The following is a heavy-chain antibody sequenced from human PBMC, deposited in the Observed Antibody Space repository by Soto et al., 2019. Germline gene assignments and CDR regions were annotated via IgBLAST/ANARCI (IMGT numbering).Heavy chain of an antibody. CDR2: INPNSGGT. CDR1: GYTFTGYY. V-gene: IGHV1-2*02. J-gene: IGHJ6*02. Sequence: ASVKVSCKASGYTFTGYYMHWVRQAPGQGLEWMGWINPNSGGTNYAQKFQGRVTMTRDTSISTAYMELSRLRSDDTAVYYCARVYLGYQLPYYYYCMDALGQGLPVTV. D-gene: IGHD2-2*01. CDR3: ARVYLGYQLPYYYYCMDA.